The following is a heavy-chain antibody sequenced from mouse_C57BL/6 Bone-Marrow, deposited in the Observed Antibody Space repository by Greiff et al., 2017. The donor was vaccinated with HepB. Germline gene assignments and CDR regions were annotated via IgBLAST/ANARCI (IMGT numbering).Heavy chain of an antibody. J-gene: IGHJ2*01. CDR3: ARSPYDYPDY. CDR1: GYTFTSYW. Sequence: QVQLQQPGAELVKPGASVKLSCKASGYTFTSYWMQWVKQRPGQGLEWIGEIDPSDSYTNYNQKFKGKATLTVDTSSSTAYMQLSSLTSEDSAVYYCARSPYDYPDYWGQGTTLAVSS. CDR2: IDPSDSYT. D-gene: IGHD2-4*01. V-gene: IGHV1-50*01.